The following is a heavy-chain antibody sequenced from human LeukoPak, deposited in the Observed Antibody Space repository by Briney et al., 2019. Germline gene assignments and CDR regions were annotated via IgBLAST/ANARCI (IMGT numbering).Heavy chain of an antibody. D-gene: IGHD6-13*01. CDR1: GFTFSSYA. CDR2: ISGSGGST. J-gene: IGHJ4*02. Sequence: PGGSLRLSCAASGFTFSSYAMSWVRQAPGKGLEWVSAISGSGGSTYYADSVKGRFTISRDNSKSTLYLQMNSLRAEDTAVYYCAKDGVAAAGTELDYWGQGTLVTVSS. CDR3: AKDGVAAAGTELDY. V-gene: IGHV3-23*01.